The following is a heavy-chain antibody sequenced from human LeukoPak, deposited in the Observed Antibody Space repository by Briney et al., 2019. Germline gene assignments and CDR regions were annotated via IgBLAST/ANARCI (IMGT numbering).Heavy chain of an antibody. CDR3: AREELLWFGELLYYYYGMDV. D-gene: IGHD3-10*01. CDR2: INPNSGGT. J-gene: IGHJ6*02. CDR1: GYTFTEYY. Sequence: ASVKVSCKASGYTFTEYYMHWVRQAPGQGLEWMGWINPNSGGTNYAQKFQGRVTMTRDTSISTAYMELSRLRSDDTAVYYCAREELLWFGELLYYYYGMDVWGQGTTVTVSS. V-gene: IGHV1-2*02.